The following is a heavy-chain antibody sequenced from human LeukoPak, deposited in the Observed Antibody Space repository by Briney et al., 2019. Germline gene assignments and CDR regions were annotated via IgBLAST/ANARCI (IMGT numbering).Heavy chain of an antibody. D-gene: IGHD2-2*01. CDR3: AREEVVPAAMY. CDR1: GGSFSGYY. J-gene: IGHJ4*02. CDR2: INHSGST. Sequence: SETLSLTCAVYGGSFSGYYWSWIRQPPGKGLEWIGEINHSGSTNYNPSLQSRVTISVDTSKNQFSLKLSSVTAADPAVYYCAREEVVPAAMYWGQGTLVTVSS. V-gene: IGHV4-34*01.